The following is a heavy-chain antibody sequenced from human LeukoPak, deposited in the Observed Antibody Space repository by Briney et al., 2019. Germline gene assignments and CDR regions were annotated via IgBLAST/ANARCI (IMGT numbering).Heavy chain of an antibody. CDR1: GGSISSGGYY. D-gene: IGHD6-13*01. CDR3: ASSSSWDGYNWFDP. J-gene: IGHJ5*02. Sequence: SETLSLTCTVSGGSISSGGYYWSWIRQPPGKGLEWIGYIYHSGSTYYNPSLKSRVTISVDKSKNQFSLKLSSVTAADTAVYYCASSSSWDGYNWFDPWGQGTLVTVSS. V-gene: IGHV4-30-2*01. CDR2: IYHSGST.